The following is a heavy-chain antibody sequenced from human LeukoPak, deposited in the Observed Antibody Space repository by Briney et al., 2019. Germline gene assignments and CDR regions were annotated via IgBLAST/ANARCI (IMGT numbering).Heavy chain of an antibody. CDR1: GGSISSCF. Sequence: SETLSLTSIVSGGSISSCFWNWVPPPPGKGLEWIGYIDGSGSTNYNPAVKSRVTISVNTTKYQFSLKMSSGAAADAAVYYWAEAWWYGESVQHWGQRALVTVSS. V-gene: IGHV4-59*01. J-gene: IGHJ1*01. CDR3: AEAWWYGESVQH. D-gene: IGHD2-15*01. CDR2: IDGSGST.